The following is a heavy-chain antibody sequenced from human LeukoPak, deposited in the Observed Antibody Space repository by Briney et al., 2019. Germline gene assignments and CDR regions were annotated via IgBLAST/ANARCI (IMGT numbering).Heavy chain of an antibody. J-gene: IGHJ4*02. D-gene: IGHD3-22*01. CDR1: GGTFSSYG. Sequence: SCKSSGGTFSSYGMRWVHQAPGKGLEWVAVIWYDGSNKYFADSVKGRFTISRDNSKNTLYLQMNSLRVEDTAVYYCARDGVRSGYHEGPDYWGQGTLVTVSS. CDR3: ARDGVRSGYHEGPDY. CDR2: IWYDGSNK. V-gene: IGHV3-33*01.